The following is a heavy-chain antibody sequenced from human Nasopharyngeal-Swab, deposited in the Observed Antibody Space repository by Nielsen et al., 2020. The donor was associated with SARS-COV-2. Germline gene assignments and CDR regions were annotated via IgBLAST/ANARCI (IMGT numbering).Heavy chain of an antibody. V-gene: IGHV3-7*01. CDR2: IKQGGTQQ. CDR1: GFTFRSYW. J-gene: IGHJ4*02. CDR3: TRYCSTTSCPRGFDY. Sequence: GSLRLSCAASGFTFRSYWMSWVRQAPGKGLEWVAHIKQGGTQQYYVDSVKGRFTISRDNAKNSLYLQMNSLRADDTAVYYCTRYCSTTSCPRGFDYWGQGTLVTVSS. D-gene: IGHD2-2*01.